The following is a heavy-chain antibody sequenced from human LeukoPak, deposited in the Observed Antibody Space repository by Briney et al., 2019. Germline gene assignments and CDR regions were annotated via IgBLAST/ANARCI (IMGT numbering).Heavy chain of an antibody. CDR3: ARIGNYYFDY. Sequence: PSETLPLTCAVSGGSISSGNWWTWVRQPPGKGLDWIGEIYHSGSTNYNPSLKSRVTISVDKSKNQFSLKLTSVTAADTAVYFCARIGNYYFDYWGQGTLVTVSS. CDR1: GGSISSGNW. V-gene: IGHV4-4*02. J-gene: IGHJ4*02. CDR2: IYHSGST. D-gene: IGHD1-1*01.